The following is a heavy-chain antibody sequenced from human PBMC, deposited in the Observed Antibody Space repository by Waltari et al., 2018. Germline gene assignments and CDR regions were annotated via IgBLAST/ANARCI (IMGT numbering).Heavy chain of an antibody. CDR1: SGSLGSHY. J-gene: IGHJ4*02. CDR3: AREGGIAPRGYFDY. Sequence: QVQLQESGPGLVKPSETLSLTCTVSSGSLGSHYWSWIRQPPGKGLEWIGYIYYNGNTNYNPSLKSRVTISLDTSKNQFSLKLISVTAADTAVYYCAREGGIAPRGYFDYWGQGTLVTISS. V-gene: IGHV4-59*11. D-gene: IGHD3-3*01. CDR2: IYYNGNT.